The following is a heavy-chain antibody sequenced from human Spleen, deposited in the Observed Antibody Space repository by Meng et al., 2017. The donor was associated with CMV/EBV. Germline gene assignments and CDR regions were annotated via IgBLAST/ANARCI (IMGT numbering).Heavy chain of an antibody. CDR1: GDSISGYY. J-gene: IGHJ5*02. Sequence: SETLSLTCTVSGDSISGYYWNWIRQPPGKGLEWIGYIYYSGSTNYNPSLKSRVTISLDTSKNQFSLNLRPVTAADTAVYYCARDLSNWNHNWFDPWGQGTLVTVSS. V-gene: IGHV4-59*01. CDR2: IYYSGST. D-gene: IGHD1-1*01. CDR3: ARDLSNWNHNWFDP.